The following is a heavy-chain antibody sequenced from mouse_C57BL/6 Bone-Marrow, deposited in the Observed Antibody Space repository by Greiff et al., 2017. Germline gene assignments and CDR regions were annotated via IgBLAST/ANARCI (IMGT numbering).Heavy chain of an antibody. Sequence: QVQLQQPGAELVKPGASVKLSCKASGYTFTSYWMHWVKQRPGQGLEWIGMIHPNSGSTNYNEKFKSKATLTVDKSSSTAYMQLSSLTSEDSAVYYSARRAYDSNYPAWFAYWGQGTLVTVSA. J-gene: IGHJ3*01. V-gene: IGHV1-64*01. D-gene: IGHD2-5*01. CDR2: IHPNSGST. CDR1: GYTFTSYW. CDR3: ARRAYDSNYPAWFAY.